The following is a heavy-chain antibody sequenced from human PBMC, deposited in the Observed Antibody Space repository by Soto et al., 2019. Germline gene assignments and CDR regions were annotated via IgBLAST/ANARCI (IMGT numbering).Heavy chain of an antibody. Sequence: EVQLVETGGGVIQPGGSLRLSCAVSGFTVSTNYMSWVRQAPGKGLEWVSVIYYDDGSTYYADFVKGRFSISRDSSRNKLHLQINSLRSEDTAGYYCASGEQVILRYYYGWDVRGQGTTVNVSS. D-gene: IGHD3-16*01. J-gene: IGHJ6*02. CDR2: IYYDDGST. V-gene: IGHV3-53*02. CDR3: ASGEQVILRYYYGWDV. CDR1: GFTVSTNY.